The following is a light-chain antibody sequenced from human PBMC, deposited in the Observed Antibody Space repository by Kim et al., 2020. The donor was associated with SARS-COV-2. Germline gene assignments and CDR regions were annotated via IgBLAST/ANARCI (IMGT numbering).Light chain of an antibody. CDR3: GTWDSSLSAVV. CDR1: SSNIGNDY. V-gene: IGLV1-51*01. Sequence: GRTVTVSCSGSSSNIGNDYVSWYQHHPGTAPKLLIYDNNKRPSGIPDRFFASKSGTSATLGITGLQTGDEADYYCGTWDSSLSAVVFGGGTQLTVL. CDR2: DNN. J-gene: IGLJ3*02.